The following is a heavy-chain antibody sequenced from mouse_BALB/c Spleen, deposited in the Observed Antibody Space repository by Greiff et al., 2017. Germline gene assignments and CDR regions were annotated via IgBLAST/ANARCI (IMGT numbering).Heavy chain of an antibody. D-gene: IGHD1-2*01. J-gene: IGHJ2*01. Sequence: EVQLQESGPGLVKPSQSLSLTCTVTGYSITSDYAWNWIRQFPGNKLEWMGYISYSGSTSYNPSLKSRISITRDTSKNQFFLQLNSVTTEDTATYYCARSHGPFGYWGQGTTLTVSS. V-gene: IGHV3-2*02. CDR1: GYSITSDYA. CDR3: ARSHGPFGY. CDR2: ISYSGST.